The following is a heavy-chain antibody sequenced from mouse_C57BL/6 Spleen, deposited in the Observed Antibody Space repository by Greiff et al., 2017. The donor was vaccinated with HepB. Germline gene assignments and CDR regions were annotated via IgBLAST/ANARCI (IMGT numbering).Heavy chain of an antibody. D-gene: IGHD1-1*01. CDR1: GYTFTSYW. CDR3: ARYYYGLYYFDY. Sequence: QVHVKQPGTELVKPGASVKLSCKASGYTFTSYWMHWVKQRPGQGLEWIGNINPSNGGTNYNEKFKSKATLTVDKSSSTAYMQLSSLTSEDSAVYYCARYYYGLYYFDYWGQGTTLTVSS. V-gene: IGHV1-53*01. CDR2: INPSNGGT. J-gene: IGHJ2*01.